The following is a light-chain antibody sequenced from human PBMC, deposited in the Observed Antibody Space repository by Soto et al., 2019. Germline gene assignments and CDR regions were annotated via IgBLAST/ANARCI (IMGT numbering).Light chain of an antibody. Sequence: DIQMTQSPSTLSASVGDRVTITCRASQSISSYLNWYQQKPGKAPKLLIYAASSLQSGVPSRFSGSGSGTDFTLTISSLQPEDFATYYCQQSYSTRRTFGQGTKVDI. V-gene: IGKV1-39*01. J-gene: IGKJ1*01. CDR2: AAS. CDR1: QSISSY. CDR3: QQSYSTRRT.